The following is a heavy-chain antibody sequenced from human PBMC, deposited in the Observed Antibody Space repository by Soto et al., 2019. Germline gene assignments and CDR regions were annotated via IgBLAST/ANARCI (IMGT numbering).Heavy chain of an antibody. J-gene: IGHJ4*02. Sequence: QVQLAESGGGVVQPGRSLRLSCAASGFTFSSYAMHWVRQAPGKGLEWVAVISYDGSNKYYADSVKGRFTISRDNSKNTLYLQMNSLRAEDTAVYYCARAADVPDYWGQGTLVTVSS. V-gene: IGHV3-30-3*01. CDR1: GFTFSSYA. CDR2: ISYDGSNK. CDR3: ARAADVPDY. D-gene: IGHD2-2*01.